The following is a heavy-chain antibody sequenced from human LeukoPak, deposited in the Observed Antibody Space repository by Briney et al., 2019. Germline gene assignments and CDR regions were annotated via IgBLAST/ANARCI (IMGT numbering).Heavy chain of an antibody. V-gene: IGHV1-24*01. D-gene: IGHD1-14*01. Sequence: ASVKVSCKVSGYTLTELSMHWVRQAPGKGLEWMGGFDPEDGETIYAQKFQGRVTMTRDTSEDTAYMELRSLRSDDTAVYYCARDPNRYEAAHPFDSWGQGTLVTVSS. CDR2: FDPEDGET. CDR3: ARDPNRYEAAHPFDS. J-gene: IGHJ4*02. CDR1: GYTLTELS.